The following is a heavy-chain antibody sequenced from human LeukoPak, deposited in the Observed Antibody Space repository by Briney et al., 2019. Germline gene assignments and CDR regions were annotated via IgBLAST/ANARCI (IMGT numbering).Heavy chain of an antibody. V-gene: IGHV4-30-4*08. CDR3: ARGSLDYSYWD. CDR1: GGSISSSTYY. CDR2: IYYSGIA. D-gene: IGHD4-11*01. Sequence: SETLSLTCTVSGGSISSSTYYWGWVRQPPGKGLEWVGYIYYSGIAYYNPSLKSRVTMSIDTSENQFSLKLNSVTAADTAVYYCARGSLDYSYWDWGQGALVTVSS. J-gene: IGHJ4*02.